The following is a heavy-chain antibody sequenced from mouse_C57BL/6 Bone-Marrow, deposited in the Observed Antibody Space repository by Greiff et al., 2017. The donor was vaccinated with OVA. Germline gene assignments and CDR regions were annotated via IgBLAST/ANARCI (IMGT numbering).Heavy chain of an antibody. CDR3: ATRGIVTTGGFAY. J-gene: IGHJ3*01. CDR2: IDPENGAT. D-gene: IGHD2-12*01. V-gene: IGHV14-4*01. CDR1: GFTINDYY. Sequence: VQLQQSGAELVKPGASVKLSCTASGFTINDYYMHWVNQRPEQGLEWIGWIDPENGATEYASKFKGKATIPADTSSNTAYLQLSSLTSEDTAVYYCATRGIVTTGGFAYWGQGTLVTVSA.